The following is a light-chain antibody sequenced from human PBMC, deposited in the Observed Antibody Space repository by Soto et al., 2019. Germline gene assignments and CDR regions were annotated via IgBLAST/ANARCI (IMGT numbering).Light chain of an antibody. CDR3: QQYNNWPRT. Sequence: EIVMTQSPATLSVSPGERATLSCRASQRVSRNLAWYQQTRGQAPRLLMFDASTMATGIPARFSGSGSGTDFTLNISSMQSEDSAIYYCQQYNNWPRTFGQGTKLDIK. CDR1: QRVSRN. CDR2: DAS. V-gene: IGKV3-15*01. J-gene: IGKJ1*01.